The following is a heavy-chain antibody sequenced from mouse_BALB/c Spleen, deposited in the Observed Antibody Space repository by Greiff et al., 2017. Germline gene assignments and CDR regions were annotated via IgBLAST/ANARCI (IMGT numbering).Heavy chain of an antibody. D-gene: IGHD2-1*01. CDR3: AKFSLYGNSFAY. V-gene: IGHV2-6-5*01. CDR2: IWGGGST. J-gene: IGHJ3*01. Sequence: VKLQESGPGLVAPSQSLSITCTVSGFSLTDYGVSWIPQPPGKGLEWLGVIWGGGSTYYNSALKSRLSISKDNSKSQVFLKMNSLQTDDTAMYYCAKFSLYGNSFAYWGQGTLVTVSA. CDR1: GFSLTDYG.